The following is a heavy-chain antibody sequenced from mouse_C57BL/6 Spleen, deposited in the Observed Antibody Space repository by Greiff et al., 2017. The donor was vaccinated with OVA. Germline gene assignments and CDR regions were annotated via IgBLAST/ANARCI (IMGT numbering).Heavy chain of an antibody. CDR1: GYTFTDYY. CDR3: AGGRQLRPFDY. CDR2: INPYNGGT. Sequence: EVQLQQSGPVLVKPGASVKMSCKASGYTFTDYYMNWVKQSHGKSLEWIGVINPYNGGTSYNQKFKGKATLTVDKSSSTAYMELNSLTSEDSAVYYCAGGRQLRPFDYWGQGTTLTVSS. D-gene: IGHD3-2*02. J-gene: IGHJ2*01. V-gene: IGHV1-19*01.